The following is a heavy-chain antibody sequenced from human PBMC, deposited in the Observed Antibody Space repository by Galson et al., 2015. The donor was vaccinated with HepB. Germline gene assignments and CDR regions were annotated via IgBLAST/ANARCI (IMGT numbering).Heavy chain of an antibody. V-gene: IGHV1-69*13. J-gene: IGHJ6*02. CDR2: IIPIFGTA. CDR3: ARGLSGGAAGGPYGMDV. D-gene: IGHD6-13*01. CDR1: GGTFSSYA. Sequence: SVKVSCKASGGTFSSYAISWVRQAPGQGLEWMGGIIPIFGTANYAQKFQGRVTITADESTSTAYMELSSLRSEDTAVYYCARGLSGGAAGGPYGMDVWGQGTTVTASS.